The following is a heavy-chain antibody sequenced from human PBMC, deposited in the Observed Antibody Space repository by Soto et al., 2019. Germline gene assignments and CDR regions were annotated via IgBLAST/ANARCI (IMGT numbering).Heavy chain of an antibody. CDR3: ARQGNQYHYYYYGMSV. CDR2: IYYSGST. CDR1: GGSISSGDYY. V-gene: IGHV4-30-4*01. J-gene: IGHJ6*02. Sequence: PSETLSLTCTVSGGSISSGDYYWSWILQPPGKGLEWIGYIYYSGSTYYNPSLKSRVTISVDTSKNQFSLKLSSVTAADTAVYYCARQGNQYHYYYYGMSVWGQGTTVTVS.